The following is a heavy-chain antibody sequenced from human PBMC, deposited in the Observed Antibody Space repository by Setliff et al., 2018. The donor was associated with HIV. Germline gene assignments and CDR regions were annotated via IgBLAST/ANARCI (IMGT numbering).Heavy chain of an antibody. CDR1: RDSINGHW. CDR2: IHYSGIT. CDR3: ARYKCINFACVGFDI. Sequence: KSSETLSLTCTVSRDSINGHWWSWIRLPPGKGLEWTGSIHYSGITHYNPSLKSRLTMSVDTSKNQVSLKLTSVTAADTAVYYCARYKCINFACVGFDIWGQGTVVTVSS. J-gene: IGHJ3*02. V-gene: IGHV4-59*11. D-gene: IGHD3-9*01.